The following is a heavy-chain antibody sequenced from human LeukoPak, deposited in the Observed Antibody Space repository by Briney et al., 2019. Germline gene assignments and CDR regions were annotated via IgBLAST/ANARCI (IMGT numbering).Heavy chain of an antibody. V-gene: IGHV3-7*03. Sequence: GGSLRLSCAASGFNFQIYWINWVRQAPGKGLEWVANMRQDGSDKYYVDSVKGRFTISRDNAKNSLYLQMNSLRAEDTALYYCAKDMSLYSSGSFDYWGQGTLVTVSS. CDR1: GFNFQIYW. CDR2: MRQDGSDK. CDR3: AKDMSLYSSGSFDY. D-gene: IGHD6-19*01. J-gene: IGHJ4*02.